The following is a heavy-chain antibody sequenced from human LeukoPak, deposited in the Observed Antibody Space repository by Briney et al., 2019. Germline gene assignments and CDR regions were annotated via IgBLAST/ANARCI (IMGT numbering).Heavy chain of an antibody. CDR3: ARESGGYCSTTSCYKGYFDY. CDR1: GFTFSSYW. V-gene: IGHV3-7*01. D-gene: IGHD2-2*02. CDR2: IKQEGSER. Sequence: PGGSLRLSCAASGFTFSSYWMSWVRQAPGKGLEGLANIKQEGSERYYVDSVKGRFTIYRDNAKNSLYLQMNSLRAEDTAVYYCARESGGYCSTTSCYKGYFDYWGQGTLVTVSS. J-gene: IGHJ4*02.